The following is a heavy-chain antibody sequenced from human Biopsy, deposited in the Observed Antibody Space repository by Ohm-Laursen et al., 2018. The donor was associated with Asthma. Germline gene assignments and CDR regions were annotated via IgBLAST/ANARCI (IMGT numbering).Heavy chain of an antibody. Sequence: SLRLSCAAPGFTLSSYAIYWVRQAPGKGLEWISVISSGGGTIDYAASVKGRFTISRNISTNTVYLQMDSLSADDTAVYYCAKVGHGYGDYVGYLDPWGQGTLVTVSS. CDR2: ISSGGGTI. CDR1: GFTLSSYA. J-gene: IGHJ5*02. D-gene: IGHD4-17*01. CDR3: AKVGHGYGDYVGYLDP. V-gene: IGHV3-23*01.